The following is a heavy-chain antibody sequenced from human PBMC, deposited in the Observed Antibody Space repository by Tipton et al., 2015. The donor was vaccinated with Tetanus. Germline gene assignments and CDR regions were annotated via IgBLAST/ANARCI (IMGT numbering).Heavy chain of an antibody. V-gene: IGHV4-34*01. D-gene: IGHD4-17*01. CDR2: INHSGST. Sequence: LRLSCAVYGGSFSAYYWSWIRQSPGKGLEWIGEINHSGSTTYSPSFKSRVTISIDSSKNQFSLKLTSVTAAGTAVYYCARDERYGDYAYWGQGALVTVSS. CDR1: GGSFSAYY. CDR3: ARDERYGDYAY. J-gene: IGHJ4*02.